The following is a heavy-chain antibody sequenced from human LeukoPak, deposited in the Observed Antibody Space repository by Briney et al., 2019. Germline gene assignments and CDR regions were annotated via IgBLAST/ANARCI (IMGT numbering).Heavy chain of an antibody. V-gene: IGHV3-30*02. CDR1: GFTFSNYW. CDR3: VKDTIFTVDPFDY. J-gene: IGHJ4*02. D-gene: IGHD3-3*01. CDR2: IKYDGSRT. Sequence: PGGSLRLSCAASGFTFSNYWMHWVRQPPGKGLEWLAFIKYDGSRTDYEDSVQGRFTVSRDNSKNTLYLEMNSLRAEDTAIYYCVKDTIFTVDPFDYWGQGTLVTVSS.